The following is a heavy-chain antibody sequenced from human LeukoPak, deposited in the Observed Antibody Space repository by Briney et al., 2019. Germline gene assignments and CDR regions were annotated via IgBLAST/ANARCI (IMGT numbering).Heavy chain of an antibody. CDR3: ARGVVVRGVIDY. V-gene: IGHV3-33*01. CDR1: GFTFSSYG. D-gene: IGHD3-10*01. Sequence: SGGSLRLSCAASGFTFSSYGMHWVRQAPGKGLEWVAVIWYDGSNKYYADSVKGRFTISRDNSKNTLYLQMNSLRAEDTAVYYCARGVVVRGVIDYWGQGTLVTVSS. CDR2: IWYDGSNK. J-gene: IGHJ4*02.